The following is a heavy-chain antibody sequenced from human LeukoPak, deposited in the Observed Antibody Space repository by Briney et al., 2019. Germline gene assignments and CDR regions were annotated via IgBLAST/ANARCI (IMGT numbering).Heavy chain of an antibody. CDR3: ARSIHYDSSGYYYFDY. J-gene: IGHJ4*02. Sequence: SETLSLTCTVSGGSISSGGYYWSWIRQHPGKGLEWIGYIYYSGSTYYNPSLKSRVTISVDTSKHQFSLKLSSVTAADTAVYYCARSIHYDSSGYYYFDYWGQGTLVTVSS. V-gene: IGHV4-31*03. CDR1: GGSISSGGYY. D-gene: IGHD3-22*01. CDR2: IYYSGST.